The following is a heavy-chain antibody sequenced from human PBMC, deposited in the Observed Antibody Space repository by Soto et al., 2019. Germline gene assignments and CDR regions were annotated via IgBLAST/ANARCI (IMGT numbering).Heavy chain of an antibody. J-gene: IGHJ2*01. CDR3: ARGGNGDNVGYWYFDL. CDR1: GYTFTTYY. Sequence: QVQLVQSGAEVKKPGASVEVSCKASGYTFTTYYIHWVRHAPGQGLEWMGVINPGGVSTKYAQKFQDRVTMSSATSTSTVYMDLSSLRSEDTAVYFCARGGNGDNVGYWYFDLWGRGTQVTVSP. CDR2: INPGGVST. V-gene: IGHV1-46*01. D-gene: IGHD4-17*01.